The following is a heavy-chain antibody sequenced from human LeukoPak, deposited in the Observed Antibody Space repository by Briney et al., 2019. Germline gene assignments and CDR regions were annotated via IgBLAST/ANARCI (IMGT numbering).Heavy chain of an antibody. CDR1: GFTVSSNY. CDR3: ARESPAGTGDNWFDP. V-gene: IGHV3-53*01. J-gene: IGHJ5*02. D-gene: IGHD6-19*01. Sequence: PGGSLRLSCAASGFTVSSNYMSWVRQAPGKGLEWVSVIYSGGSTYYADSVKGRFTISRDNSKNTLYLQMNSLRAEDTAVYCCARESPAGTGDNWFDPWGQGTLVTVSS. CDR2: IYSGGST.